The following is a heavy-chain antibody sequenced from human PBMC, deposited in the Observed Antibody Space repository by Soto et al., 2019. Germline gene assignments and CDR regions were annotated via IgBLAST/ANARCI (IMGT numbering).Heavy chain of an antibody. CDR1: GYSFTRFW. D-gene: IGHD5-18*01. J-gene: IGHJ5*02. CDR3: ARLVYSYGRNWFDP. Sequence: PAESLKISCKASGYSFTRFWIGWVRQMPGKGLEWMGIIYPGDSDTRYSPSFQGQVTISADKSISTAYLQWSSLKASDTAMYYCARLVYSYGRNWFDPWGQGTLVTVSS. V-gene: IGHV5-51*01. CDR2: IYPGDSDT.